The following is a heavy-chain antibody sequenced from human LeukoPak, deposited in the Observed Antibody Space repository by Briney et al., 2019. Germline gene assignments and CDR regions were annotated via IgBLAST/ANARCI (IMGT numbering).Heavy chain of an antibody. V-gene: IGHV1-18*01. D-gene: IGHD6-13*01. CDR2: ISAYNGNT. CDR1: GGTFSSYA. CDR3: ARDHIAHFDY. Sequence: GASVKVSCKASGGTFSSYAISWVRQAPGQGLEWMGWISAYNGNTNYAQKLQGRVTMTTDTSTSTAYMELRSLRSDDTAVYYCARDHIAHFDYWGQGTLVTVSS. J-gene: IGHJ4*02.